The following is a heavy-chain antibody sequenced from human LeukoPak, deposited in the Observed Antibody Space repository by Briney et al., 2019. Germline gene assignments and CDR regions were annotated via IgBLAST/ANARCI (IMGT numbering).Heavy chain of an antibody. CDR1: GGSISTYY. V-gene: IGHV4-59*08. Sequence: SETLSLTCSVSGGSISTYYWSWIRQPPGKGLEWIGYIYYSGSTNYNPSLKSRVTISVDTYKNQFSLKLSSVTAADTAVYYCARQESEYSSYYFDYWGQGTLVTVSS. CDR3: ARQESEYSSYYFDY. J-gene: IGHJ4*02. CDR2: IYYSGST. D-gene: IGHD6-6*01.